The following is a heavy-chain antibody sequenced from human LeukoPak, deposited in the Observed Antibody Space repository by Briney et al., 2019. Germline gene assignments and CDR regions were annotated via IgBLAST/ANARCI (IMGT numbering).Heavy chain of an antibody. Sequence: SETLSLTCTVSGGSITSSNYFWGWIRQPPGKGLEWIGSIYYSGSTYYNPSLKSRVTISVDTSKNQFSLKLSSVTAADSAVYYCARRVFWSGSHYFDYWGQGTLVTVSS. CDR3: ARRVFWSGSHYFDY. V-gene: IGHV4-39*01. CDR1: GGSITSSNYF. CDR2: IYYSGST. J-gene: IGHJ4*02. D-gene: IGHD3-3*01.